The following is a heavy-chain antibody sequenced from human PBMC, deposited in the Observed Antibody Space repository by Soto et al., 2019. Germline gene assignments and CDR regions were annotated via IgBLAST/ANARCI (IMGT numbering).Heavy chain of an antibody. CDR2: IWYDGSNK. Sequence: GGSLRLSCAASGFTFSSYGMHWVRQAPGKGLEWVAVIWYDGSNKYYADSLKGRFTISRDNSKNTLYLQMNSLRAEDTAVYYCARDHIPGSCYLTSCAFDIWGQGTMVTVSS. V-gene: IGHV3-33*01. CDR1: GFTFSSYG. J-gene: IGHJ3*02. CDR3: ARDHIPGSCYLTSCAFDI. D-gene: IGHD2-15*01.